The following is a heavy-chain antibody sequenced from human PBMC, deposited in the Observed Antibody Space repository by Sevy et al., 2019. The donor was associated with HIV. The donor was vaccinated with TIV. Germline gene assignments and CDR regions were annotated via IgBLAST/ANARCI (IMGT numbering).Heavy chain of an antibody. J-gene: IGHJ6*02. CDR3: ARLTTMPTSDDYGMDV. Sequence: ASVKVSCKAARYTCTDYYVHWVRQGPGQGLEWMGWINPNNGGTKYAQRFQGRVTMTRDTSINTAYMELGSLTSDDTAVYYCARLTTMPTSDDYGMDVWGQGTTVTVSS. CDR1: RYTCTDYY. D-gene: IGHD4-17*01. V-gene: IGHV1-2*02. CDR2: INPNNGGT.